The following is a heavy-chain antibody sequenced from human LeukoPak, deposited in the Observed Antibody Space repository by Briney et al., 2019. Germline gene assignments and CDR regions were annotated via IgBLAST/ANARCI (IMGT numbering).Heavy chain of an antibody. D-gene: IGHD4-17*01. Sequence: PGGSLRLSCAASGFTFSSYWMHWVRQAPGKGPVWVSRINAHGSSTNYADSVKGRFTISRDNAKNTVYLQMNSLSAEDTAMYYCTFSCYGDHIGVDAFDMWGQGTIVTVSS. V-gene: IGHV3-74*01. CDR3: TFSCYGDHIGVDAFDM. CDR1: GFTFSSYW. CDR2: INAHGSST. J-gene: IGHJ3*02.